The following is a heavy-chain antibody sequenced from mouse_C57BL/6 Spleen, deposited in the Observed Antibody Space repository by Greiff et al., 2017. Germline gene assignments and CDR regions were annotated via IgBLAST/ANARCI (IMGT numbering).Heavy chain of an antibody. CDR1: GYTFTSYW. CDR2: IDPSDSYT. D-gene: IGHD2-3*01. J-gene: IGHJ4*01. V-gene: IGHV1-50*01. CDR3: ARWPKGWLLPYWAMDY. Sequence: QVQLQQPGAELVKPGASVKLSCKASGYTFTSYWMQWVKQRPGQGLEWIGEIDPSDSYTNYNQKFKGKATLTVDTSSSTAYMQLSSLTSEDSAVYYCARWPKGWLLPYWAMDYWGQGTSVTVSS.